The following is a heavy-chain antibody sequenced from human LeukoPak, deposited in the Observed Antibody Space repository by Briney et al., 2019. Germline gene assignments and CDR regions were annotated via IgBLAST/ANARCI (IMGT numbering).Heavy chain of an antibody. V-gene: IGHV3-23*01. Sequence: GGSLRLSCAASGFTFSSFAISWVRQAPGKGLEWVSAVSGYGSVTYYADPVKGRFTISRDNSENTVSLEMTSLRGDDTAVYYCAKDWGGWRDYWGRGTLVTVSS. CDR1: GFTFSSFA. D-gene: IGHD6-19*01. CDR2: VSGYGSVT. CDR3: AKDWGGWRDY. J-gene: IGHJ4*02.